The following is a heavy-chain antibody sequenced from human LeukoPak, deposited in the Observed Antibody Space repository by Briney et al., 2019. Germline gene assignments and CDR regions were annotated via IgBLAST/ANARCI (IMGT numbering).Heavy chain of an antibody. CDR1: GGSFSGYY. D-gene: IGHD5-12*01. J-gene: IGHJ4*02. V-gene: IGHV4-34*01. Sequence: SETLSLTCAVYGGSFSGYYWSWIRQPPGKGLEWIGEINHSGSTNYNPFLKSRVTISVDTSKNQFSLKLSSVTAADTAVYYCARGRARMTRAYFDYWGQGTLVTVSS. CDR3: ARGRARMTRAYFDY. CDR2: INHSGST.